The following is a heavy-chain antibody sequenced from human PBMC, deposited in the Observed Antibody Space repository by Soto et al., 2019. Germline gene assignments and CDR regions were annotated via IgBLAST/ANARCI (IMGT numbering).Heavy chain of an antibody. CDR3: ARLGYSNYVVGWFDP. D-gene: IGHD4-4*01. CDR1: GGSISSSSYY. Sequence: SETLSLTCTASGGSISSSSYYWGWIRQPPGKGLEWIGSIYYSGSTYYNPSLKSRVTISVDTSKNQFSLKLSSVTAADTAVYYCARLGYSNYVVGWFDPWGQGTLVTVSS. V-gene: IGHV4-39*01. J-gene: IGHJ5*02. CDR2: IYYSGST.